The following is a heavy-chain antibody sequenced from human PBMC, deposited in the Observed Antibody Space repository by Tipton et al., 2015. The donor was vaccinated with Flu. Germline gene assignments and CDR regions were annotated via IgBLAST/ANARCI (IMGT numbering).Heavy chain of an antibody. Sequence: TLSLTCIVSGGSISSVNYYWGWIRQPPGKGLEWIGSIYHYGCTYYSPSLKSRVSISLDKSENQFSLRLSSVTAAGTAIYYCATDYYGSGSYYDIDYWGQGTLVTVSS. CDR1: GGSISSVNYY. D-gene: IGHD3-10*01. J-gene: IGHJ4*02. V-gene: IGHV4-39*07. CDR3: ATDYYGSGSYYDIDY. CDR2: IYHYGCT.